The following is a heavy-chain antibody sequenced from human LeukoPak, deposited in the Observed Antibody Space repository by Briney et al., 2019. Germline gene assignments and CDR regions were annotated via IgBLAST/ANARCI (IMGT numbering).Heavy chain of an antibody. CDR3: ARHPCSSISCYAGNWFDP. CDR2: IYYSGST. V-gene: IGHV4-39*01. J-gene: IGHJ5*02. Sequence: SETLSLTCTVSGGSISSSSNYWGWIRQPPGKGLEWIGNIYYSGSTYYNPSLKSRVTISVDTSKNQFSLKLSSVTAADTAVYYCARHPCSSISCYAGNWFDPWAREPWSPSPQ. CDR1: GGSISSSSNY. D-gene: IGHD2-2*01.